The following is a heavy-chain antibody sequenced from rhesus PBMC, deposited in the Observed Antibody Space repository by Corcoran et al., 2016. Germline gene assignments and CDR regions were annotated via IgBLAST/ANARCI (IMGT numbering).Heavy chain of an antibody. CDR3: ATIAGIAGTRVFDY. Sequence: EVQLVQAGAEVKKPGASVKIPCKASGYTFPDYYLQRVRQAPGKGLEWMGRVDPEDGEAIHAQKFQDRVTITADTSTDTAYMELSSLRSEDTAVYYCATIAGIAGTRVFDYWGQGVLVTVSS. CDR2: VDPEDGEA. J-gene: IGHJ4*01. V-gene: IGHV1-111*02. CDR1: GYTFPDYY. D-gene: IGHD1-14*01.